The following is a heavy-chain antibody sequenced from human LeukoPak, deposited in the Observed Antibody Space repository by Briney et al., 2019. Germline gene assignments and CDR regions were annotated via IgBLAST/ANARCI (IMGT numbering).Heavy chain of an antibody. CDR1: GFTFNDYG. CDR2: INWNGGST. CDR3: ERIQTLGELLGPHDY. D-gene: IGHD3-10*01. Sequence: GGSLRLSCAASGFTFNDYGMSWVRQAPGKGLEWVSGINWNGGSTGYADSVTGRFTISRDNAKNTMYLQMNSLRAEDTALYHCERIQTLGELLGPHDYWGQGNLVPVSS. J-gene: IGHJ4*02. V-gene: IGHV3-20*01.